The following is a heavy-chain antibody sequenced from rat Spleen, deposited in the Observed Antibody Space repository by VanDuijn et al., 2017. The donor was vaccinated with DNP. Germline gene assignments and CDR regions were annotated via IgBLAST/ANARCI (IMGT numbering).Heavy chain of an antibody. V-gene: IGHV5-20*01. D-gene: IGHD1-11*01. J-gene: IGHJ4*01. CDR2: IAYDGGIT. CDR1: GFTFSDYY. CDR3: EREGATEGRMDA. Sequence: EVQLVESGGGLVQPGRSLKLSCAASGFTFSDYYMAWVRQAPTKGLEWVAYIAYDGGITYYGDSVKGRFTISRDNAKNTLYLQMNSLRSEETATYCCEREGATEGRMDAWGQGTSVTVSS.